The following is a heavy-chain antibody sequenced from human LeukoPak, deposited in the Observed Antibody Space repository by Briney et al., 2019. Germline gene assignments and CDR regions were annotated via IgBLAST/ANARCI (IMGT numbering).Heavy chain of an antibody. V-gene: IGHV3-7*03. CDR3: ARDQYDTWSRRGNFDS. Sequence: GGSLRLSCVASGFTFGKYWMSWVRQAPGKGLEWVANTKLDGSEKNYVDSVKGRFTISRDNTKNSLYLQMNSLRAEDTAVFYCARDQYDTWSRRGNFDSWGQGTLVIVSS. J-gene: IGHJ4*02. CDR2: TKLDGSEK. D-gene: IGHD3-3*01. CDR1: GFTFGKYW.